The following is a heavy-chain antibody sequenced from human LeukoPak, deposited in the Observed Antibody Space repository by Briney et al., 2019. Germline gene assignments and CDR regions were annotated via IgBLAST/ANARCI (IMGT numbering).Heavy chain of an antibody. CDR1: GFTFSSYS. CDR2: ISSSSSYI. D-gene: IGHD2-15*01. Sequence: GGSLRLSCAASGFTFSSYSMNWVRQAPGKGLEWVSSISSSSSYIYYEDSVKGRFTISRDNAKNSLYLQMNRLRAEDTAVYYCARDYCSGGSCFDYWGQGTLVTVSS. CDR3: ARDYCSGGSCFDY. J-gene: IGHJ4*02. V-gene: IGHV3-21*01.